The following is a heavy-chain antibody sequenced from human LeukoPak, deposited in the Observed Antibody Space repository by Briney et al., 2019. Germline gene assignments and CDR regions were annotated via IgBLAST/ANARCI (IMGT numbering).Heavy chain of an antibody. J-gene: IGHJ4*02. CDR1: GFTFSSYW. CDR2: IYYSGST. Sequence: GSLRLSCAASGFTFSSYWMSWVRQAPGKGLEWIGSIYYSGSTYYNPSLKSRVTISVDTSKNQFSLKLGSVTAADTAVYYCASPKSYYYGSGSYDYWGQGTLVTVSS. CDR3: ASPKSYYYGSGSYDY. V-gene: IGHV4-39*01. D-gene: IGHD3-10*01.